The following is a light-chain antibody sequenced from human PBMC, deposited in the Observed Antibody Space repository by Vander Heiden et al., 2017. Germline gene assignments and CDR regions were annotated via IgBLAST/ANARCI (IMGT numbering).Light chain of an antibody. CDR3: QQSDSTPLT. J-gene: IGKJ4*01. CDR2: AAS. Sequence: DIQMTQSPSSLSASVGDRVTITCRASQSISSYLNWYKQKPGKAPKLLIYAASSLQIGLPSRFSGSGSATDFTLTISSLQPEDFATYSCQQSDSTPLTFGGGTKVEIK. CDR1: QSISSY. V-gene: IGKV1-39*01.